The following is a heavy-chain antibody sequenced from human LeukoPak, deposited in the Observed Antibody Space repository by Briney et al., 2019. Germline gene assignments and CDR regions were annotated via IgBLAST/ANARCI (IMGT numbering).Heavy chain of an antibody. CDR1: GFTFSSYA. J-gene: IGHJ4*02. CDR2: IGGTGGRT. V-gene: IGHV3-23*01. Sequence: GGSLRLSCASSGFTFSSYAMSWVRQAPGKGLEWGSTIGGTGGRTYYADSVKGRFTISRENSKNTLYLQINSLRAEDTAVYFCAKDRLGGPYFFHYWGQGTLVTVSS. CDR3: AKDRLGGPYFFHY. D-gene: IGHD3-16*01.